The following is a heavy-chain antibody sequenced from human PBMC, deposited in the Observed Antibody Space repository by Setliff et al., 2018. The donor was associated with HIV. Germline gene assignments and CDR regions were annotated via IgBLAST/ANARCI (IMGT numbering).Heavy chain of an antibody. D-gene: IGHD2-2*01. CDR2: INAGNGDT. CDR3: SRGPHRYCSRTNCMYDY. CDR1: GFIFTNYA. J-gene: IGHJ4*02. Sequence: GASVKVSCKTSGFIFTNYAVHWVRQAPGQGLEWMGWINAGNGDTRYSQKFQGSVTFTRDTSASTAYMEVTGLRSEDTALYYCSRGPHRYCSRTNCMYDYWGQGTLVTVSS. V-gene: IGHV1-3*01.